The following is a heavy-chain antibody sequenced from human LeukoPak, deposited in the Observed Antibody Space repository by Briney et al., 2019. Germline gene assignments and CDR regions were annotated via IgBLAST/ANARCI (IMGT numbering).Heavy chain of an antibody. Sequence: ASVKVSCKASGYTFTSYYMHWVRQAPGQGLEWMGIINPSGGSTSYAQKFQGRVTMTRDMSTSTVYMELSRLRSDDTAVYYCARDVYYYDSSGRPGYYYMDVWGKGTTVTISS. V-gene: IGHV1-46*01. CDR3: ARDVYYYDSSGRPGYYYMDV. CDR2: INPSGGST. CDR1: GYTFTSYY. J-gene: IGHJ6*03. D-gene: IGHD3-22*01.